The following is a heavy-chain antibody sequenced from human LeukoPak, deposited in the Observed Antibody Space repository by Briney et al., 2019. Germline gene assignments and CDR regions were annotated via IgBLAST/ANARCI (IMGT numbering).Heavy chain of an antibody. CDR1: GFTFSSYG. CDR3: ARQRYSSGYHYNFDY. D-gene: IGHD3-10*01. CDR2: ISYDGSNK. J-gene: IGHJ4*02. Sequence: GGSLRLSCAASGFTFSSYGMHWVRQAPGKGLEWVAVISYDGSNKYYADSVKGRFTISRDKSKNTLYLQMNSLRTEDTAVYYCARQRYSSGYHYNFDYWAREPRSPSPQ. V-gene: IGHV3-30*03.